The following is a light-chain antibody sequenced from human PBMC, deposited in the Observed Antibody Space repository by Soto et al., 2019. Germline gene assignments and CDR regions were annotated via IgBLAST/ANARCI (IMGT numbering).Light chain of an antibody. Sequence: EIVMTQSPLSLPVTPGEPASISCRSSRSLLHSSGYNYLHWYLQKPGQSPQLLIYLVSARAGGVHDRFSGSGSGTDFTLKISRVEAEDVGVYYCEQALQAPYTFGQGTKLEIK. V-gene: IGKV2-28*01. CDR3: EQALQAPYT. CDR2: LVS. J-gene: IGKJ2*01. CDR1: RSLLHSSGYNY.